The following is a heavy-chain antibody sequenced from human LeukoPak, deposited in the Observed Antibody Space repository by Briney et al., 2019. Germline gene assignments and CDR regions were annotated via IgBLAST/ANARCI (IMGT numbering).Heavy chain of an antibody. CDR3: ARDSNNYYYGYFDY. V-gene: IGHV3-7*01. J-gene: IGHJ4*03. CDR1: GFTFRIYW. Sequence: GGSLRLSCAASGFTFRIYWMSWVRQAPGKGLEWVANIKQDGSEKYYVDSVKGRFTISRDNAKNSLYLQMNSLRAEDTAVYYCARDSNNYYYGYFDYWGKGTTVTVSS. CDR2: IKQDGSEK. D-gene: IGHD3-22*01.